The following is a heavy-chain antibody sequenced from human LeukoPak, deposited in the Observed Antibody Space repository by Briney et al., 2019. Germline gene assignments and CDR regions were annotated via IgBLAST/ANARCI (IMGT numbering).Heavy chain of an antibody. CDR2: ISYDGTNK. CDR3: ASDSGYDHHGLFDY. Sequence: GGSLRLSCAASGFTFSSYAMHWVRQAPGKGLEWVAVISYDGTNKNYADSVKGRFTISRDNSKNTLYLQMNSLRAEDTAVYYCASDSGYDHHGLFDYWGQGTLVTVSS. D-gene: IGHD5-12*01. CDR1: GFTFSSYA. J-gene: IGHJ4*02. V-gene: IGHV3-30*04.